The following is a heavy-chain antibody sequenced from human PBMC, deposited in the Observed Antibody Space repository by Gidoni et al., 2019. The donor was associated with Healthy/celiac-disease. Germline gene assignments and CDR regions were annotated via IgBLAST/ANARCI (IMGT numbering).Heavy chain of an antibody. CDR3: ASPYCSSTSCYNYYYGMDV. D-gene: IGHD2-2*02. CDR1: GCSISSSSYY. CDR2: IYYSGNT. Sequence: QLQLQESGPGLVKPSETLSLTCTVSGCSISSSSYYWGWIRQPPGKGLEWIGSIYYSGNTYYNPSLKSRVTISVDTSKNQFSLKLSSVTAADTAVYYCASPYCSSTSCYNYYYGMDVWGQGTTVTVSS. V-gene: IGHV4-39*01. J-gene: IGHJ6*02.